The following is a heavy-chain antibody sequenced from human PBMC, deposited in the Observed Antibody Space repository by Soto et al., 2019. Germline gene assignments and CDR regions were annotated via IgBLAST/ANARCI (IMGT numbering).Heavy chain of an antibody. D-gene: IGHD3-10*01. CDR3: GRNECSGHKGYYYGMDV. CDR1: GYSFSNYW. CDR2: ISPCDSDA. Sequence: PRDSLKFSCKGSGYSFSNYWIAWVRQMPGKGLEWMGMISPCDSDARYSPSFQGQVTLSADRSLTTAYLQWSSLKASDTAMYYCGRNECSGHKGYYYGMDVGGQGTPVTVSS. V-gene: IGHV5-51*01. J-gene: IGHJ6*02.